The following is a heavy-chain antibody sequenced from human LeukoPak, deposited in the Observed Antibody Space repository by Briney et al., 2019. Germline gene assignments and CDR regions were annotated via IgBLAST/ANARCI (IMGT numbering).Heavy chain of an antibody. CDR3: AKEEEYSSPLFDY. D-gene: IGHD6-6*01. Sequence: PGGSLRLSCAASGLTFSSYGMHWVRQAPGKGLEWVAFIRYDGSNKYYADSVKGRFTISRDNSKNTLYLQMNSLRAEDTAVYYCAKEEEYSSPLFDYWGQGTLVTVSS. CDR1: GLTFSSYG. V-gene: IGHV3-30*02. CDR2: IRYDGSNK. J-gene: IGHJ4*02.